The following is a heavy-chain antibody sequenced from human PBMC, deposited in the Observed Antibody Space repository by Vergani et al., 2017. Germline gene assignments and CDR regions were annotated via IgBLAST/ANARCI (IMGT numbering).Heavy chain of an antibody. D-gene: IGHD1-14*01. Sequence: LQLQESGPRLVKPSETLALTCSLSGMSISNNNYYWGWIRQPPGKGLEWMWSIYDSRHNNYSPSLKSRVSISVDTSKNQFSLNLTSVTAADTAVYYCARHLRXLARNDVFDIWGHGTLVTVSS. J-gene: IGHJ3*02. CDR2: IYDSRHN. V-gene: IGHV4-39*01. CDR3: ARHLRXLARNDVFDI. CDR1: GMSISNNNYY.